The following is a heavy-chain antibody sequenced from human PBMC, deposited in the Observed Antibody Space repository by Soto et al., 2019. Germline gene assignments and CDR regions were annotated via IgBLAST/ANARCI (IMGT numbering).Heavy chain of an antibody. J-gene: IGHJ6*03. Sequence: SETLSLTCAVYGGSLSGYQWTWIRQTPGKGLEWIGEINDSGNINYNPSLKSRVTILVDTAKKQISLRLSSVTAADTAVYYCARGLILWFGELSRRGGYYYYMDVWGKGTSVTVS. V-gene: IGHV4-34*01. CDR3: ARGLILWFGELSRRGGYYYYMDV. D-gene: IGHD3-10*01. CDR2: INDSGNI. CDR1: GGSLSGYQ.